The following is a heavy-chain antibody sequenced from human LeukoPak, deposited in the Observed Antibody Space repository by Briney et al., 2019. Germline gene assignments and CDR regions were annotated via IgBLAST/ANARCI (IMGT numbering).Heavy chain of an antibody. Sequence: SETLSLTCTVSGGSISSGDYYWSWIRQPPGKGLEWIGYIYYSGSTYYNPSLKSRVTISVDTSKNQLSPKLSSVTAADTAVYYCARDSAAAGIVDYWGQGTLVTVSS. CDR3: ARDSAAAGIVDY. D-gene: IGHD6-13*01. CDR2: IYYSGST. J-gene: IGHJ4*02. V-gene: IGHV4-30-4*01. CDR1: GGSISSGDYY.